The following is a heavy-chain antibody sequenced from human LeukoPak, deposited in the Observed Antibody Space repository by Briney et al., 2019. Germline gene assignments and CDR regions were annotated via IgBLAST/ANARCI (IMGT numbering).Heavy chain of an antibody. Sequence: SETLSLTCTVSGGSISSYYWSWIRQPPGKGLEWIGYIYYSGSTNYNPSLKSRVTISVGTSENQFSLKLTSVTAADTAVYYCARGGGWSPYYFDYWGQGTLVTVSS. V-gene: IGHV4-59*01. CDR2: IYYSGST. CDR1: GGSISSYY. CDR3: ARGGGWSPYYFDY. D-gene: IGHD6-19*01. J-gene: IGHJ4*02.